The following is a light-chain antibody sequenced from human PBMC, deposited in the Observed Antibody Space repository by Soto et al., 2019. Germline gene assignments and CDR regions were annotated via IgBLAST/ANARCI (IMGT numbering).Light chain of an antibody. CDR1: QRVSSN. J-gene: IGKJ4*01. Sequence: EIVMTQSPATLSVSPGERATLSCRASQRVSSNLAWYQQKPGQAPSLLIYGASTRATGIPARFSGSGSGTEFTLTISSLQSEDFAVYYCQQYNNWPELTFGGGTKVDIK. V-gene: IGKV3-15*01. CDR3: QQYNNWPELT. CDR2: GAS.